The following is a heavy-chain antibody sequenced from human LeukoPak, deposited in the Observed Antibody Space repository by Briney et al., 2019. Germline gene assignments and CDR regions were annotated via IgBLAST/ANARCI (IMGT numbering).Heavy chain of an antibody. J-gene: IGHJ4*02. CDR2: IYYSGST. CDR3: ARGQSRYPIAY. D-gene: IGHD1-1*01. V-gene: IGHV4-59*12. Sequence: SETLSLTCTVSGGSISSYYWSWIRQPPGKGLEWIGYIYYSGSTNYNPSLKSRVTISVDTSKNQFSLKLSSMTAADTAVYYCARGQSRYPIAYWGQGTLVTVSS. CDR1: GGSISSYY.